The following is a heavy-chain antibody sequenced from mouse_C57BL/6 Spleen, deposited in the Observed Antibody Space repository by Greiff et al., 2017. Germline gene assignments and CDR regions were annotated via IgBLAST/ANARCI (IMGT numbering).Heavy chain of an antibody. CDR2: INPNNGGT. J-gene: IGHJ4*01. CDR1: GYPFHDYY. Sequence: EVQLQQSGPELVQPGASVKISCKASGYPFHDYYMNWVKQSHGRSLEWIGDINPNNGGTSYNQKLQGKATLTVDKSSSTAYMELRSLTSEDSAVYYCARRDYYAMDYWGQGTSVTVSS. CDR3: ARRDYYAMDY. V-gene: IGHV1-26*01.